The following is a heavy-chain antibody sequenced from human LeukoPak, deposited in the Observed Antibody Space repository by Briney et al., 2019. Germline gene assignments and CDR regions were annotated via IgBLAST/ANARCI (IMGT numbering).Heavy chain of an antibody. J-gene: IGHJ4*02. CDR3: ARVIRNSSGWYFDY. D-gene: IGHD6-19*01. CDR1: GHSISNYY. V-gene: IGHV4-59*01. CDR2: IYYSGNT. Sequence: PSETLSLTCTVSGHSISNYYWSWIRQPPGKGLEWIGYIYYSGNTNYIPSLKSRVTISVDTSKNQFSLKLSSVTAADTAVYYCARVIRNSSGWYFDYWGQGTLVTVSS.